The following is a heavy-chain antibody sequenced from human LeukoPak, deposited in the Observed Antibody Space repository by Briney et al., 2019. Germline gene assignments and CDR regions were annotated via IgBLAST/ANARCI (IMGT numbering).Heavy chain of an antibody. CDR1: GGSFSGYY. D-gene: IGHD5-24*01. Sequence: SETLSLTCAVYGGSFSGYYWSWIRQPPGKGLEWIGEINHSGSTNYNPSLKSRITISVDTSKNQFSLRLSSVTAADTAVYYCARERRTAFRHYFDYWGQGTLVTVSS. CDR2: INHSGST. V-gene: IGHV4-34*01. CDR3: ARERRTAFRHYFDY. J-gene: IGHJ4*02.